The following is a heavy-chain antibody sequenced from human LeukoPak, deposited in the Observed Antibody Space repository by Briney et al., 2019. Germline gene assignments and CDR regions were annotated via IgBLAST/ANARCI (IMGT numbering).Heavy chain of an antibody. D-gene: IGHD6-13*01. CDR1: GFTFSTYW. Sequence: GGSLRLSCAASGFTFSTYWMHWVRQAPGKGLVWISRTKTDGSIISYADSVRDRYTISRDNAKNTLYLQMNSLRAEDTAVYYCARDYTVPRAAIVTESWGQGTLVTVSS. CDR3: ARDYTVPRAAIVTES. CDR2: TKTDGSII. V-gene: IGHV3-74*01. J-gene: IGHJ5*02.